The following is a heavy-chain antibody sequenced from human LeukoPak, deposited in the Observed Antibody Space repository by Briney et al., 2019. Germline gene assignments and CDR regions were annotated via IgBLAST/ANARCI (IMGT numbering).Heavy chain of an antibody. CDR1: GFTLSSNY. CDR3: ARDRYSYGLNLIDY. J-gene: IGHJ4*02. CDR2: IYSGGST. V-gene: IGHV3-53*05. Sequence: GGSLRLSCAASGFTLSSNYMSWVRQAPGKGLEWVSVIYSGGSTYYADSVKGRFTISRDNSKNTLYLQMNSLRAEDTAVYYCARDRYSYGLNLIDYWGQGTLVTVSS. D-gene: IGHD5-18*01.